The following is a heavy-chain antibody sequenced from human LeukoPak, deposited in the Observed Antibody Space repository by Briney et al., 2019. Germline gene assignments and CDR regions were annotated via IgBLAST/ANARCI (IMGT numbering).Heavy chain of an antibody. D-gene: IGHD6-6*01. V-gene: IGHV3-7*03. CDR2: IKQDGSEK. CDR3: ARVGPDSRSPLFFVY. J-gene: IGHJ4*02. CDR1: GFTFSSYW. Sequence: GGSLRLSCAASGFTFSSYWMSWVRQAPGKGLEWVANIKQDGSEKFYVDSVKGRFIISRDNAKNSLSLQMNSLRAEDTAVYYCARVGPDSRSPLFFVYWGQGTLVTVSS.